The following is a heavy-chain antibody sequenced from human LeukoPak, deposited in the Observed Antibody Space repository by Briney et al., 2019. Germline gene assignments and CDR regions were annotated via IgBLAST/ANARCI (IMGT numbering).Heavy chain of an antibody. CDR1: GYTFTSYD. CDR2: MNPNSGNT. V-gene: IGHV1-8*01. CDR3: ARAGRGSGWPYYYYYGMGV. J-gene: IGHJ6*02. Sequence: ASVKVSCKASGYTFTSYDVNWARQATGQGLEWMGWMNPNSGNTGYAQKFQGRVTMTRNTSISTAYMELSSLRSEDTAVYYCARAGRGSGWPYYYYYGMGVWGQGTTVTVSS. D-gene: IGHD6-19*01.